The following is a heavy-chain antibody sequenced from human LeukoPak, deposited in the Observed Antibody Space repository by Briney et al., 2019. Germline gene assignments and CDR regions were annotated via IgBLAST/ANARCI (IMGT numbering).Heavy chain of an antibody. V-gene: IGHV3-11*01. J-gene: IGHJ5*02. CDR1: GFTFSDYY. CDR2: ISSSGTTI. Sequence: GGSLRLSCAASGFTFSDYYMSWIRQAPGKGLEWVSYISSSGTTIYYADSVKGRFTISRDNAKNSLYLQMNSLRDDDTALYYCTRGGSSYYAGWSDPWGQGSLVTVSS. CDR3: TRGGSSYYAGWSDP. D-gene: IGHD3-10*01.